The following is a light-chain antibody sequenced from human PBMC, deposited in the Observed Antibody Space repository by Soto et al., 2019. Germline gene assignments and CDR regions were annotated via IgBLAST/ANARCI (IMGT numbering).Light chain of an antibody. CDR1: SSNIGSNT. V-gene: IGLV1-44*01. CDR3: AAWDDSMNGYYV. CDR2: SNN. J-gene: IGLJ1*01. Sequence: QSVLTQPPSASGTPGQRVTISCAGSSSNIGSNTVNWYQQLPGTAPKLLSYSNNQRPSGVPDRFSGSKSGTSASLAISGPQSEDEAHYYCAAWDDSMNGYYVFGTGTKVTVL.